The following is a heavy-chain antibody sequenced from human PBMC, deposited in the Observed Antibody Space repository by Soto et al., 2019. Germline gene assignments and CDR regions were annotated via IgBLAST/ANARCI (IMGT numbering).Heavy chain of an antibody. CDR2: VYYTGTI. J-gene: IGHJ5*01. CDR1: NVSISSSY. V-gene: IGHV4-59*01. Sequence: SETLSLTCSVSNVSISSSYWNWLRQAPGKGLEWIGFVYYTGTIKYNPSLKSRVTISVDTSRNEFSLRLTSVTTADTAFYFCARDFAGRGPFDPWGRGTLDTVPQ. D-gene: IGHD1-26*01. CDR3: ARDFAGRGPFDP.